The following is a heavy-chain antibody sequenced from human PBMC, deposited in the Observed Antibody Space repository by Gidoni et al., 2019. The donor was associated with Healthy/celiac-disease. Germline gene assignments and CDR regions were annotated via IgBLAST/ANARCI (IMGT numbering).Heavy chain of an antibody. D-gene: IGHD6-13*01. J-gene: IGHJ4*02. Sequence: EVQLVQSGAEVKKTGESLTITCKGSRYSFTSYWIGWVRQMPGKGLEWMGIIYPGDSDTRYGPSFQGQVTISADKSISTAYLQWSSLKASDTAMYYCARKYSSSWYFDYWGQGTLVTVSS. CDR3: ARKYSSSWYFDY. CDR1: RYSFTSYW. V-gene: IGHV5-51*01. CDR2: IYPGDSDT.